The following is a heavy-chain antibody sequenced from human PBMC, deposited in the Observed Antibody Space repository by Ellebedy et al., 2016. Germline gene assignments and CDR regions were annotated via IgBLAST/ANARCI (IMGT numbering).Heavy chain of an antibody. CDR3: ARLKFVAARPGWFLDL. CDR2: IYPGDSDT. CDR1: GYSFTNYW. J-gene: IGHJ2*01. Sequence: GESLKISCKVSGYSFTNYWIGWVRQMPGRGLEWMGIIYPGDSDTTYNPSFQGQVTISADKSISTAYLQWGSLKASDTAMYYCARLKFVAARPGWFLDLWGRGTLVTVSS. V-gene: IGHV5-51*01. D-gene: IGHD6-6*01.